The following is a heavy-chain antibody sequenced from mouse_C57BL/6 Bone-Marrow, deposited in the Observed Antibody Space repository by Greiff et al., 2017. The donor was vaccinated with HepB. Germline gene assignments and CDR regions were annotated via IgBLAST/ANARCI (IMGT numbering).Heavy chain of an antibody. V-gene: IGHV10-1*01. J-gene: IGHJ2*01. CDR2: IRSKSNNYAT. CDR3: VRRGDFDY. Sequence: EVKLMESGGGLVQPKGSLKLSCAASGFSFNTYALNWVRQTPGKGLEWVARIRSKSNNYATYYADSVKDRFTISRDDSESMLYLQMNNLKTEDTAMYYCVRRGDFDYWGQGTTLTVSS. CDR1: GFSFNTYA.